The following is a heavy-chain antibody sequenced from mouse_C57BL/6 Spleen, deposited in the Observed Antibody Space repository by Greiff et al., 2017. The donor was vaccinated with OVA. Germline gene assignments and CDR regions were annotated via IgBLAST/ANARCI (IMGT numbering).Heavy chain of an antibody. Sequence: DVHLVESGGGLVQPGGSLTLSCAASGFTFSDYYMSWVRQTPEKRLEWVAYISNGGGSTYYPDTVKGRFTITRDNAKNTLYLQMSRLKSEDTAMYYCARSLGNYDHYYAMDYWGQGTSVTVSS. J-gene: IGHJ4*01. D-gene: IGHD2-1*01. CDR2: ISNGGGST. V-gene: IGHV5-12*01. CDR3: ARSLGNYDHYYAMDY. CDR1: GFTFSDYY.